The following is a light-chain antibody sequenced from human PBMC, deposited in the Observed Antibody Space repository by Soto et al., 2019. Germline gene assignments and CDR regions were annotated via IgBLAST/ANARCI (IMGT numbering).Light chain of an antibody. V-gene: IGKV1-39*01. CDR2: AAS. CDR1: QSISSY. Sequence: DIQMTQSPSSLSASVGDRVTITGRASQSISSYLNWFQQKPGKAPKLLIYAASSLQSGVPARFSGSGSGTDFTLNISSLQPEDFETYYCQQSYSTHVFGGGTKVEIK. J-gene: IGKJ4*01. CDR3: QQSYSTHV.